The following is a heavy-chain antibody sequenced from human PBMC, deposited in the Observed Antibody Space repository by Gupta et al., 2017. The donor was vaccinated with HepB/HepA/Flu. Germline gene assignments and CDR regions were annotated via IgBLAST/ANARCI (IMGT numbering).Heavy chain of an antibody. D-gene: IGHD3-22*01. CDR1: GFSLNNFA. CDR2: LNGGGGSA. J-gene: IGHJ4*02. V-gene: IGHV3-23*01. Sequence: VRLLESGGGLVQPGGSLRVACIASGFSLNNFAVSWVRQGPGKGLEWVSALNGGGGSAHYADSVKDRFTISRDNSKNMFYLQMNSLRAEDTAVYFCAKDTRKYYNSSGPFDFWGQGTLVTVSS. CDR3: AKDTRKYYNSSGPFDF.